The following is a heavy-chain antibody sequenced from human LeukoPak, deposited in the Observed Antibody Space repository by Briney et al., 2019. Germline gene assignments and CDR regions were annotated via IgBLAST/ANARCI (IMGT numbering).Heavy chain of an antibody. CDR2: IYYSGST. CDR1: GGSIRSSSYY. D-gene: IGHD6-19*01. V-gene: IGHV4-39*01. Sequence: SETLSLTCTVSGGSIRSSSYYWGWIRQPPGKGLEWIGSIYYSGSTYYNPSLKSRVTISVDTSKNQFSLKLSSVTAADTAVYYCARFGYVTGVAGFVDYWGQGTLVTVSS. J-gene: IGHJ4*02. CDR3: ARFGYVTGVAGFVDY.